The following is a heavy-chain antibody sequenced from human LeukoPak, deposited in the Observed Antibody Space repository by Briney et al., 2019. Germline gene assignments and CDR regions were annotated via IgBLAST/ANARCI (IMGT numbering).Heavy chain of an antibody. V-gene: IGHV1-69*05. J-gene: IGHJ3*02. D-gene: IGHD3-22*01. CDR2: IIPIFGTA. CDR1: GGTFSSYA. Sequence: GSSVEVSCTASGGTFSSYAISWVRQAPGQGLEWMGRIIPIFGTANYAQKFQGRVTITTDESTSTAYMELSSLRSEDTAVYYCARERYYDSSGYSPDAFDIRGQGTMVTVSS. CDR3: ARERYYDSSGYSPDAFDI.